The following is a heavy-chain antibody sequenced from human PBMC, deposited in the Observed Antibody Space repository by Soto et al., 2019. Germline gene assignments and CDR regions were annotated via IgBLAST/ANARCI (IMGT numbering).Heavy chain of an antibody. CDR1: GYTFSGYH. CDR2: INVYNGET. D-gene: IGHD2-2*02. Sequence: ASVKVSCKASGYTFSGYHMHWVRQAPGQGLEWMGWINVYNGETNIAQKFRGRVAMTRDTSITTAYVELSRLRFDDTAVYFCAREGATRRPSRPAIGWLESWGQGTLVTVSS. J-gene: IGHJ5*01. V-gene: IGHV1-2*02. CDR3: AREGATRRPSRPAIGWLES.